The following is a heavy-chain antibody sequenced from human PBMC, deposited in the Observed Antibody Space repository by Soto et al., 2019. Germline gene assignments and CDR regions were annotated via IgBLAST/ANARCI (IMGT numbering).Heavy chain of an antibody. D-gene: IGHD3-9*01. Sequence: QVQLQESGPGLVKPSQTLSLTCTVSGGSISSGGYYWSWIRQQPGKGLEWIGYIYYSGSTYYNPSLKRRVTISVDTSKNQFSLKLSSVTASDTAVYYCVRLASDILTGYYTIDYWGQGTLVTVSS. CDR1: GGSISSGGYY. CDR2: IYYSGST. J-gene: IGHJ4*02. V-gene: IGHV4-31*03. CDR3: VRLASDILTGYYTIDY.